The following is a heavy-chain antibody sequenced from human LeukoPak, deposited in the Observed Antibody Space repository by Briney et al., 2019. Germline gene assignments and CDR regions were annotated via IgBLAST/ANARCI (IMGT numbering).Heavy chain of an antibody. CDR1: GGSISSYY. CDR3: ARGGDYYGSGNHGVYYFDY. V-gene: IGHV4-59*01. J-gene: IGHJ4*02. Sequence: SETLSLTCTVSGGSISSYYWSWIRQPPGKGLEWIGYIYYSGSTNYNPSLKSRVTISVDTSKNQFSLKLSSVTAADTAVYYCARGGDYYGSGNHGVYYFDYWGQGTLVTVSS. CDR2: IYYSGST. D-gene: IGHD3-10*01.